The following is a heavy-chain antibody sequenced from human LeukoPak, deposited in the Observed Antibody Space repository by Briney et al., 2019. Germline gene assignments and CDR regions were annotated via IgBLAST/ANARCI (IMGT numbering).Heavy chain of an antibody. CDR3: ATGYYYDSSGYYPRFFDY. CDR1: GGSFSGYY. V-gene: IGHV4-34*01. J-gene: IGHJ4*02. Sequence: SETLSLTCAVYGGSFSGYYWSWIRRPPGKGLEWIGEINHSGSTNYNPSLKSRVTISVDTSKNQFSLKLSSVTAADTAVYYCATGYYYDSSGYYPRFFDYWGQGTLVTVSS. D-gene: IGHD3-22*01. CDR2: INHSGST.